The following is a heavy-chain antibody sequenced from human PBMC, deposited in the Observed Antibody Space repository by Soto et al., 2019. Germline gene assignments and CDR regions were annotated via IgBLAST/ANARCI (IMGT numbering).Heavy chain of an antibody. CDR1: DGSISSYY. V-gene: IGHV4-59*01. J-gene: IGHJ4*02. CDR3: ALMVRGFGYFDY. D-gene: IGHD3-10*01. CDR2: IYYSGST. Sequence: PSETLSLTCTVSDGSISSYYWRWIRQPPGKGLEWIGYIYYSGSTNYNPSLKSRVTISVDTSKNQFSLKLSSVTAADTAVYYCALMVRGFGYFDYWGQGTLVTVSS.